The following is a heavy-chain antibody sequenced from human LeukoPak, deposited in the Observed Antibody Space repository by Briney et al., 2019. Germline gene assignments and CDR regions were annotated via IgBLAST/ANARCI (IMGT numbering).Heavy chain of an antibody. D-gene: IGHD6-19*01. CDR3: ARGPDSSGWYAVYYVY. J-gene: IGHJ4*02. Sequence: PSETLSLTCAVSGGSFSGYYWSWIRQPPGKGLEWIGEINHSGSTNYNPSLKSRVTISVDTSKNQFSLKLSSVTAADTAVYYCARGPDSSGWYAVYYVYWGQGTLVTVSS. CDR1: GGSFSGYY. V-gene: IGHV4-34*01. CDR2: INHSGST.